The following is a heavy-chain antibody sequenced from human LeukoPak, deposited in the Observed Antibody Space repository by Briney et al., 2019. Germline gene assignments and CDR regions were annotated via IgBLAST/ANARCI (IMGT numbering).Heavy chain of an antibody. CDR3: ARDRRSSGWYYFDY. Sequence: GGSLRLSCAASGVTFSSHGMHWGRQAPGKGLEWVAVINYDGSNEDYGDSVKGRFTISRDKSKNTLHLQMNSLRAEDTAVYYCARDRRSSGWYYFDYWGQGTLVTVSS. J-gene: IGHJ4*02. CDR2: INYDGSNE. V-gene: IGHV3-33*01. D-gene: IGHD6-19*01. CDR1: GVTFSSHG.